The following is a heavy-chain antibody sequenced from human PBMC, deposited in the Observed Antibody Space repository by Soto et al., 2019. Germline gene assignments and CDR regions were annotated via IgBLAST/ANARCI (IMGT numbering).Heavy chain of an antibody. V-gene: IGHV4-61*01. Sequence: PSETLSLTCTVSGGSVSSGSYYWSWIRQPPGKGLEWIGYIYYSGSTNYNPSLKSRVTISVDTSKNQFSLKLSSVTAADTAVYYCARVRSSGDSLGYWGQGTLVTVSS. CDR1: GGSVSSGSYY. CDR3: ARVRSSGDSLGY. D-gene: IGHD3-22*01. J-gene: IGHJ4*02. CDR2: IYYSGST.